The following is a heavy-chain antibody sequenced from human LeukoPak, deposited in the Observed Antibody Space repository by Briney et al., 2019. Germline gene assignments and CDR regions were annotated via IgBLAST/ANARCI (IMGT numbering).Heavy chain of an antibody. D-gene: IGHD5-24*01. CDR3: ARDRLGVEMSTINRFDY. CDR1: GFTLSSYT. J-gene: IGHJ4*02. CDR2: ISTGSSYI. V-gene: IGHV3-21*01. Sequence: GGSLRLSCAASGFTLSSYTMNWVRQAPGKGLEWVSSISTGSSYIYYANSVKGRFTISRDNAKNSLYLQMNSLRAEDTAVYYCARDRLGVEMSTINRFDYWGQGTLVAVSS.